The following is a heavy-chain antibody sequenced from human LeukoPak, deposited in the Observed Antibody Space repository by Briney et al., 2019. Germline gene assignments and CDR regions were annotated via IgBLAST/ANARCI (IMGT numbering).Heavy chain of an antibody. D-gene: IGHD2-15*01. J-gene: IGHJ6*03. V-gene: IGHV1-8*03. CDR1: GYTFASYD. CDR3: AREIRLVVVAGSYYYYMDV. Sequence: ASVKVSCKASGYTFASYDINWVRQATGQGLEWMGWMNPNSGNTGYAQKFQGRVTITRNTSISTAYMELSSLRSEDTAVYYCAREIRLVVVAGSYYYYMDVWGKGTTVTVSS. CDR2: MNPNSGNT.